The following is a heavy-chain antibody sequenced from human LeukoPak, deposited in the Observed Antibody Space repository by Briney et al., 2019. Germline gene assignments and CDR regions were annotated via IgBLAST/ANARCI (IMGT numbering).Heavy chain of an antibody. CDR1: GGSISSYY. D-gene: IGHD4-17*01. V-gene: IGHV4-59*12. CDR3: ARAYGDGGAFDI. Sequence: PSETLSLTCTVSGGSISSYYWSWIRQPPGKGLEWIGYIYYSGSTNYNPSLKSRVTISVDTSKNQFSLKLSSVTAADTAVYYCARAYGDGGAFDIWGQGTMVTVSS. J-gene: IGHJ3*02. CDR2: IYYSGST.